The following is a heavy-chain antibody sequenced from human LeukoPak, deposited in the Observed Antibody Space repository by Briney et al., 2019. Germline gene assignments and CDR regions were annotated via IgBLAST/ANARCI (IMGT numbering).Heavy chain of an antibody. CDR2: ISWNSGSI. V-gene: IGHV3-9*01. CDR3: AKAEGYGAPSLYYYYYGMDV. CDR1: GFTFDDYA. Sequence: PGGSLRLSCAASGFTFDDYAMHWVRHAPGKGLEWVSGISWNSGSIGYADSVKGRFTISRDNAKNSLYLQMNSLRAEDTALYYCAKAEGYGAPSLYYYYYGMDVWGQGTTVTVSS. D-gene: IGHD4-17*01. J-gene: IGHJ6*02.